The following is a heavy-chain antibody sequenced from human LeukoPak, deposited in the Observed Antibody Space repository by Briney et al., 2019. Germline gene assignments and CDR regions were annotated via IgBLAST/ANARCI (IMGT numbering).Heavy chain of an antibody. Sequence: PSETLSLTCTVSGGSISSYYWSWIRQPPGKGLEWIGYIYYSGSTNYNPSLKSRVTISVDTSKNQFSLKLSSVTAADTAVYYCARDRGYCSSTSCLDFYYYMDVWGKGTTVTVSS. D-gene: IGHD2-2*01. CDR1: GGSISSYY. CDR2: IYYSGST. J-gene: IGHJ6*03. V-gene: IGHV4-59*01. CDR3: ARDRGYCSSTSCLDFYYYMDV.